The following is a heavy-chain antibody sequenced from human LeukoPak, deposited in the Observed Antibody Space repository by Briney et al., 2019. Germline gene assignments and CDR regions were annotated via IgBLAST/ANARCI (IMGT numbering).Heavy chain of an antibody. J-gene: IGHJ4*02. CDR1: GFTFSDYY. Sequence: GGSLRLSCAASGFTFSDYYMSWVRQAPGKGLEWVSVIYSGGSTYYADSVKGRFTISRDNSKNTLYLQMKSLRAEDTAVYYCARERNLEIAVAGTIFNYWGQGTLVTVSS. D-gene: IGHD6-19*01. CDR2: IYSGGST. V-gene: IGHV3-66*01. CDR3: ARERNLEIAVAGTIFNY.